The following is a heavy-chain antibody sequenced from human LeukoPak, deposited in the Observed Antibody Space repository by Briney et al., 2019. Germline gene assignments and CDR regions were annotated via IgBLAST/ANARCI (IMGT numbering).Heavy chain of an antibody. CDR3: ARNCYGGNLPCYFQH. Sequence: GGSLRLSCAASGLTFSSYSMNWVRQAPGKGLEWVSSISISSSYIYYADSVKGRFTISRDNAKNSLYLQMNSLRAEDTAVYYCARNCYGGNLPCYFQHWGQGTLVTVSS. CDR1: GLTFSSYS. D-gene: IGHD4-23*01. V-gene: IGHV3-21*01. J-gene: IGHJ1*01. CDR2: ISISSSYI.